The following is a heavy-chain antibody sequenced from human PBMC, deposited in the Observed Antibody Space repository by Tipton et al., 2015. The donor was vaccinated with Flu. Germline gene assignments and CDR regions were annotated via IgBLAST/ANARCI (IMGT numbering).Heavy chain of an antibody. J-gene: IGHJ6*02. CDR2: INPNSGGT. Sequence: QLVQSGAELKKPGASVKVSCKGSGYTFTAHYMHWVRQAPGQGLEWMGWINPNSGGTNYAQKFQGWVTMTRDTSISTAYMELSRLRSDDTAVYYCARDSTVATDYYYYYGMDVWGQGTTVTVSS. D-gene: IGHD4-23*01. CDR3: ARDSTVATDYYYYYGMDV. V-gene: IGHV1-2*04. CDR1: GYTFTAHY.